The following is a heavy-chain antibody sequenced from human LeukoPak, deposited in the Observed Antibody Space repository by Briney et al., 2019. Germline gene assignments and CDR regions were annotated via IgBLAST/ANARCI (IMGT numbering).Heavy chain of an antibody. Sequence: SETLSLTCTVSGGSISSYYWSWLRQPPGEGPEWIGYIYYSGSTNYNPSLKSRVTMSVDTSQNQFSLKLSSVTAADTAVYYCARETLETSYYYYYMDVWGKGTTVTISS. D-gene: IGHD1-1*01. J-gene: IGHJ6*03. CDR3: ARETLETSYYYYYMDV. CDR1: GGSISSYY. V-gene: IGHV4-59*12. CDR2: IYYSGST.